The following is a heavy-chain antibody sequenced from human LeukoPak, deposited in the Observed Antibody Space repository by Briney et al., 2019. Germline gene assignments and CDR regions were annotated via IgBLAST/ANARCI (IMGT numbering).Heavy chain of an antibody. CDR2: ISGSGGST. V-gene: IGHV3-23*01. D-gene: IGHD2-15*01. J-gene: IGHJ4*02. CDR1: GFTFSSYA. CDR3: ARSPLGYCSGGSCHDY. Sequence: QPGGSLRLSCAASGFTFSSYAMSWVRQAPGKGLEWVSAISGSGGSTYYADSVKGRFTISRDNSKNTLYLQMNSLRAEDTAVYYCARSPLGYCSGGSCHDYWGQGTLVTVSS.